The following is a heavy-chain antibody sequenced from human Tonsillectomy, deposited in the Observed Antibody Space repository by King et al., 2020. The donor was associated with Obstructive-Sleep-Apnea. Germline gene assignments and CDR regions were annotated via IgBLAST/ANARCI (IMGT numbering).Heavy chain of an antibody. CDR1: GFTFGDYY. Sequence: VQLVESGGGLVKPGGSLRLSCAASGFTFGDYYMGWIRQAPGKGLEWVSYISGSSSYTDYADSVKGRFTISRDNAKKSLYLQMIRVRVEDTATYFCARDRGVGASGYDYWGQGTLVTVSS. V-gene: IGHV3-11*06. D-gene: IGHD1-26*01. CDR3: ARDRGVGASGYDY. J-gene: IGHJ4*02. CDR2: ISGSSSYT.